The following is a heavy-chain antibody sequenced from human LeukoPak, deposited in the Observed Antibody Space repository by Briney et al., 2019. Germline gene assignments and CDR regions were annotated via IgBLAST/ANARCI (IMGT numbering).Heavy chain of an antibody. CDR3: ARVGITMVRGVISWFDP. V-gene: IGHV4-59*01. CDR2: MYDSGST. Sequence: PSETLSLTCTVSGGSISSYYWSWIRQPPGKGLEWIGYMYDSGSTNYNPSLKSRVTISVDTSKNQFSLKLSSVTAADTAVYYCARVGITMVRGVISWFDPWGQGTLVTVSS. CDR1: GGSISSYY. J-gene: IGHJ5*02. D-gene: IGHD3-10*01.